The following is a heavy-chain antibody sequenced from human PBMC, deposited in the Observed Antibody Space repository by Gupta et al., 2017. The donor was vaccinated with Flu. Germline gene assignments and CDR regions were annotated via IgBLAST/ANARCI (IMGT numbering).Heavy chain of an antibody. J-gene: IGHJ3*01. D-gene: IGHD3-16*02. CDR1: AFSLSTPGVG. Sequence: ITLKESGPTLLKPTQTLTLTCAFSAFSLSTPGVGVGWIRQPPGKALEWLAIIYWDDNKRDTPSRNSRLTITRDTCNNAVDLEMSKMDTLKTEKYDGALYRAGHVIDDFDDWGQGTLVTVSS. CDR2: IYWDDNK. V-gene: IGHV2-5*02. CDR3: ALYRAGHVIDDFDD.